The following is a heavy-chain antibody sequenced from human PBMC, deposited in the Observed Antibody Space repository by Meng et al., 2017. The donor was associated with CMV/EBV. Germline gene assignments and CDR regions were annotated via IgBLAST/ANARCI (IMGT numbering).Heavy chain of an antibody. Sequence: SVKVSCKASGYTFTSYYMHWVRQAPGQGLEWMGRIIPILGIANYAQKFQGRVTITADKSTSTAYMELSSLRSEDTAVYYCAAGAGGVFSGYFDYWGQGTLVTVSS. CDR1: GYTFTSYY. CDR3: AAGAGGVFSGYFDY. V-gene: IGHV1-69*02. J-gene: IGHJ4*02. D-gene: IGHD2-8*02. CDR2: IIPILGIA.